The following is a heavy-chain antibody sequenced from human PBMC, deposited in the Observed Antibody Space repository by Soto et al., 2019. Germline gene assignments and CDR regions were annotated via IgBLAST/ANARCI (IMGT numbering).Heavy chain of an antibody. D-gene: IGHD1-7*01. V-gene: IGHV4-31*03. Sequence: SETLSLTCTVSGGSISSGGYYWSWIRQHPGKGLEWIGYIYYSVSTYYNPSLKSRVTISVDTSKNQFSLKLSSVTAADTAVYYCARDLGITGTTGWFDPWGQGTLVTVSS. CDR3: ARDLGITGTTGWFDP. CDR1: GGSISSGGYY. J-gene: IGHJ5*02. CDR2: IYYSVST.